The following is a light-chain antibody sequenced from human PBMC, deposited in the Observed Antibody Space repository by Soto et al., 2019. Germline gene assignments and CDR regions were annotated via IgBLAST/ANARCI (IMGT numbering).Light chain of an antibody. V-gene: IGKV1-39*01. CDR3: QQSYFSQFT. CDR2: ATS. J-gene: IGKJ3*01. Sequence: DIQMTQSPSSLSASVGDRVTITCRASQSISSYLNWYQQRPGKAPKLLIYATSTLQTGVPSRFTGSGFGTEFTLTISSLQPEDFGTYFCQQSYFSQFTFGPGTKVDIK. CDR1: QSISSY.